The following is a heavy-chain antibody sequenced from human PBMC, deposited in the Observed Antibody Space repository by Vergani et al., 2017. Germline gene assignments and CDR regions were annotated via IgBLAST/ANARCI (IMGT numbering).Heavy chain of an antibody. CDR1: GVSFSSGNYY. CDR3: ARESMVRGVIITYYGMDE. J-gene: IGHJ6*02. Sequence: QVQLQESGPGLVKPSQTLSLTCTVSGVSFSSGNYYWTWIRQPAGKGLEWIGRIYTSGSTKYNPSLKSRVTISVDTSKNQFSLKLSSVTAADTAVYYCARESMVRGVIITYYGMDEWGEGTTVTVS. V-gene: IGHV4-61*02. CDR2: IYTSGST. D-gene: IGHD3-10*01.